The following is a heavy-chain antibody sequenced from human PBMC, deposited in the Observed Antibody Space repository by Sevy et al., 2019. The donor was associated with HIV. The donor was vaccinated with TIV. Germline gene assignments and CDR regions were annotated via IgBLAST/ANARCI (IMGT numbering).Heavy chain of an antibody. Sequence: GGSLRLSCAASGFTFRSYGMHWVRQAPGKGLEWVAFIRYDGTDKFYRNSVKGRFTISRDNPKNTLYLQMNSLRAEDTALYYCAKETRYFFEYWVQGTLVTVS. J-gene: IGHJ4*02. V-gene: IGHV3-30*02. CDR3: AKETRYFFEY. CDR2: IRYDGTDK. CDR1: GFTFRSYG.